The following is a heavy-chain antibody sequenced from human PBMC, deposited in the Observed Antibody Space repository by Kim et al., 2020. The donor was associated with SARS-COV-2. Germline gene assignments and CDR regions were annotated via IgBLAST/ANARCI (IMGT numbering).Heavy chain of an antibody. CDR3: ARTARQGTYFDY. CDR1: GGSISSSSYY. Sequence: SETLSLTCTVSGGSISSSSYYWGWIRQPPGKGLEWIGSIYYSGSTYYNPSLKSRVTISVDTSKNQFSLKLSSVTAADTAVYYCARTARQGTYFDYWGQGTLVPVSS. CDR2: IYYSGST. D-gene: IGHD6-6*01. J-gene: IGHJ4*02. V-gene: IGHV4-39*01.